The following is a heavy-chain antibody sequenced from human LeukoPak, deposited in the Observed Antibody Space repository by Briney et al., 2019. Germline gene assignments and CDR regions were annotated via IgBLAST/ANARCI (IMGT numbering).Heavy chain of an antibody. CDR3: ARGAAAADFDY. CDR2: MNPNSGNT. Sequence: ASVKVSCKXSGYTFTSYDINWVRQATGQGLEWMGWMNPNSGNTGYSQKFQGRVTITRNTSISTAYMELSSLRSEDTAVYYCARGAAAADFDYWGQGSLVTVSS. D-gene: IGHD2-15*01. V-gene: IGHV1-8*03. J-gene: IGHJ4*02. CDR1: GYTFTSYD.